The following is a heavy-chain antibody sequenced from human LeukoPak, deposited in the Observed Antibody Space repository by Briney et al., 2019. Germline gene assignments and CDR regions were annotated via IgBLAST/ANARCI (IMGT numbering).Heavy chain of an antibody. J-gene: IGHJ4*02. CDR3: AKRGVVIRVILVGFHKEAYYFDS. CDR1: GITLSSYG. V-gene: IGHV3-23*01. D-gene: IGHD3-22*01. Sequence: GGSLRLSCAASGITLSSYGISWVRQAPGKGLEGVAAISNSGGSTNYADSVKGRFTISRDNPKNTLYLQMNSLRAEDTAVYFCAKRGVVIRVILVGFHKEAYYFDSWGQGALVTVSS. CDR2: ISNSGGST.